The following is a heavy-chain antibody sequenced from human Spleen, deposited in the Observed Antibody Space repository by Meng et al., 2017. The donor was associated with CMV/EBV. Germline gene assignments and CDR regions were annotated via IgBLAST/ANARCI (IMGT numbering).Heavy chain of an antibody. CDR2: VSPGDSDI. CDR1: GYSFTDYW. V-gene: IGHV5-51*01. J-gene: IGHJ3*02. D-gene: IGHD3-3*01. Sequence: GESLKISCRTSGYSFTDYWIAWVRQVPGKGLEWMGIVSPGDSDIRYSPSFQGQVTISADRSISTAYLQWSSLKAADTAMYYCARLRFLEWPHDAFDIWGQGTMVTVSS. CDR3: ARLRFLEWPHDAFDI.